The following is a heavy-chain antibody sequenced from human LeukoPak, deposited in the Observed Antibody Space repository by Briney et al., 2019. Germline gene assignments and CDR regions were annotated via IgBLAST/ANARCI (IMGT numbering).Heavy chain of an antibody. CDR1: GGSISSSSYY. CDR2: MYYSGST. Sequence: PSETLSLTCTVSGGSISSSSYYWGWIRQPPGKGLEWIGSMYYSGSTYYNPSLKSRVTISGDTSKNQFSLKLSSVTAADTAVYYCARDFTGGELPVDYWGQGTLVTVPS. D-gene: IGHD1-26*01. CDR3: ARDFTGGELPVDY. V-gene: IGHV4-39*02. J-gene: IGHJ4*02.